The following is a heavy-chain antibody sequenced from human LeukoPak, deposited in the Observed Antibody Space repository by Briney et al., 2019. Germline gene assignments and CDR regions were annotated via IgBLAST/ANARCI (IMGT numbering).Heavy chain of an antibody. CDR3: AELGITMIGGV. J-gene: IGHJ6*04. V-gene: IGHV3-66*01. Sequence: GGSLRLSCAASEFSVGSNYMTWVRQAPGRGLEWVSLIYSGGSTYYADSVKGRFTISRDNSKNTLYLQMNSLRAEDTAVYYCAELGITMIGGVWGKGTTVTISS. D-gene: IGHD3-10*02. CDR1: EFSVGSNY. CDR2: IYSGGST.